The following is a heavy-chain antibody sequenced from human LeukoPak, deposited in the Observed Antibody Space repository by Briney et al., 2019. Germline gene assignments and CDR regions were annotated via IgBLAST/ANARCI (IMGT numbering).Heavy chain of an antibody. CDR1: GFTFSSYW. D-gene: IGHD6-13*01. V-gene: IGHV3-7*04. CDR2: IKQDGTQN. Sequence: GGSLRLSCVASGFTFSSYWMSWVRQAPGKGLEWVANIKQDGTQNYYVDSVKGRFTISRDNAKNSLYLQMNSLRADETAVYYCARLRPYSSTWYAYYGMDVWGQGTTVTVSS. J-gene: IGHJ6*02. CDR3: ARLRPYSSTWYAYYGMDV.